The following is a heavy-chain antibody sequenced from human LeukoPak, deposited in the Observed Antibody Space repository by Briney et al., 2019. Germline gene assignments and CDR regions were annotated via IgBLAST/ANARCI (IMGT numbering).Heavy chain of an antibody. D-gene: IGHD3-22*01. CDR1: GFTFCSYG. V-gene: IGHV3-30*02. CDR2: IRYDGSEE. CDR3: AKDLTYDTTGFDY. J-gene: IGHJ4*02. Sequence: GGSLRLSCAASGFTFCSYGMHWVRQAPGKGLDWVAFIRYDGSEEDYADSVKGRFTISRDNSKNTVYLEMNSLRAEDTAVYYCAKDLTYDTTGFDYWGQGTLVAVSS.